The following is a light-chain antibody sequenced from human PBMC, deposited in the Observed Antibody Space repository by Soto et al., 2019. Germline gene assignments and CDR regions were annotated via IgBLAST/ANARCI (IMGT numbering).Light chain of an antibody. Sequence: EIVLTQSPGTLSLSPGERATLSCRASQSVTSSYLAWYQQKPGQAPRLLLYGASNRATGIPGRFSGSGSGTDFTLIISRLEPEDFAVYYCQQYDRSPVTFGGGTKVEIK. CDR2: GAS. CDR1: QSVTSSY. V-gene: IGKV3-20*01. J-gene: IGKJ4*01. CDR3: QQYDRSPVT.